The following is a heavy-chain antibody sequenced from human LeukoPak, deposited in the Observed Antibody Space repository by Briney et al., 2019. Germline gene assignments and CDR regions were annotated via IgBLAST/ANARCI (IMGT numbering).Heavy chain of an antibody. CDR1: GFTFSSYS. D-gene: IGHD2-15*01. Sequence: PGGSLRLSCAASGFTFSSYSMNWVRQAPGKGLEWVSSISSSSSYIYYADSVKGRFTISRDNAKNSLYLQMNSLRAEDTAVYYCASGNYCSGGSCYEEWFDPWGQGTLVTVSP. CDR2: ISSSSSYI. CDR3: ASGNYCSGGSCYEEWFDP. J-gene: IGHJ5*02. V-gene: IGHV3-21*01.